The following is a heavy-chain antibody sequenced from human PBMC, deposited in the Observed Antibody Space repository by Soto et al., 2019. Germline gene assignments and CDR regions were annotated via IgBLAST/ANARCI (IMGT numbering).Heavy chain of an antibody. CDR3: AREAPSLAYFDY. CDR2: ISSSSSTL. Sequence: PGGSLRLSCAASGFTFSSYSMNWVRQAPGKGLEWVSYISSSSSTLYYADSVKGRFTISRDNAKNSLYLQMNSLRDEDTAVYYCAREAPSLAYFDYWGQGTLVTVSS. V-gene: IGHV3-48*02. J-gene: IGHJ4*02. CDR1: GFTFSSYS.